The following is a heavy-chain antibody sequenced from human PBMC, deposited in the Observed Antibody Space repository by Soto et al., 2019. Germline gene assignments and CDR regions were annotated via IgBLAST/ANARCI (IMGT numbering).Heavy chain of an antibody. Sequence: QVQLQESGPGLVKPSGTLSLTCAGSGGSISSSNWWSWVRQPPGKGLEWIGEIYHSGSTNYNPSLKSRVTISVHKSKNPCSLKLRSVTAADTAVYYCARGSRYCSGGSCYSVDAFDIWGQGTMVTVSS. CDR3: ARGSRYCSGGSCYSVDAFDI. J-gene: IGHJ3*02. CDR2: IYHSGST. CDR1: GGSISSSNW. V-gene: IGHV4-4*02. D-gene: IGHD2-15*01.